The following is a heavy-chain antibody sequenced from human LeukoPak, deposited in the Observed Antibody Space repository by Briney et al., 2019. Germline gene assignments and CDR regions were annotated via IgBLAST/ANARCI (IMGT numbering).Heavy chain of an antibody. CDR3: ARARGYYDSSGYAFDI. Sequence: ASVKVSCKASGYTFTGYYMHWVRQAPGQGLEWMGRFNPNSGGTNYAQKLQGRVTMTRDTSISTAYMELSRLRSDDTTVYYCARARGYYDSSGYAFDIWGQGTMVTVSS. J-gene: IGHJ3*02. CDR1: GYTFTGYY. CDR2: FNPNSGGT. D-gene: IGHD3-22*01. V-gene: IGHV1-2*06.